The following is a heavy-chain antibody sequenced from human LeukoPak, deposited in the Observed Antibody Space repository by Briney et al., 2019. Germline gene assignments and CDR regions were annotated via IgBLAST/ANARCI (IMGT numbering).Heavy chain of an antibody. CDR2: ISYDGSNK. CDR3: ARGGPYYYDSSGLTPPFGY. Sequence: GGSLRLSCAASGFTFSSYAMHWVRQAPGKGLEWVAVISYDGSNKYYADSVKGRFTISRDNSKNTLYLQMNSLRAEDTAVYYCARGGPYYYDSSGLTPPFGYWGQGTLVTVSS. J-gene: IGHJ4*02. CDR1: GFTFSSYA. D-gene: IGHD3-22*01. V-gene: IGHV3-30-3*01.